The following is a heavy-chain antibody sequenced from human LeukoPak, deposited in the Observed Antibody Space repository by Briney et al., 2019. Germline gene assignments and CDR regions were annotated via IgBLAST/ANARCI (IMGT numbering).Heavy chain of an antibody. Sequence: GGSLRLSCAASGFTFSIYRMNWVRQASGKGLEWISYISSSSSTIYYADSVKGRFTISRDNAKNSLYLQMNSLRAEDTAVYYCARDKQDSSSSEDYWGQGTLVTVSS. CDR2: ISSSSSTI. J-gene: IGHJ4*02. CDR1: GFTFSIYR. D-gene: IGHD6-6*01. V-gene: IGHV3-48*01. CDR3: ARDKQDSSSSEDY.